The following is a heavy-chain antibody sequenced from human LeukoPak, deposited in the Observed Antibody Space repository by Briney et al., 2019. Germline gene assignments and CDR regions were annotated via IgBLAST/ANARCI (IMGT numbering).Heavy chain of an antibody. V-gene: IGHV4-34*01. D-gene: IGHD3-22*01. J-gene: IGHJ4*02. CDR1: GGTLSGYY. CDR2: INHSGGI. CDR3: AKDDLYDSSGYYHGDY. Sequence: SETLSLTCAVYGGTLSGYYWSWIRQPPGKGLEWIGEINHSGGINYNPSLNSRVSISVDTSKNQFSLKLTSVTAADTAVYYCAKDDLYDSSGYYHGDYWGQGTLVTVSS.